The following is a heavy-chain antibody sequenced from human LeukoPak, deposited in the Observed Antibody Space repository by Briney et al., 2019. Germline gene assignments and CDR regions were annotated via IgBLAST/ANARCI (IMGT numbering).Heavy chain of an antibody. V-gene: IGHV1-69*01. CDR3: ARDGFRQWLVHRSWFDP. CDR1: GGTFISYA. J-gene: IGHJ5*02. D-gene: IGHD6-19*01. Sequence: ASVNVSFKASGGTFISYAISWVRQAPGQGLEWMGGIIPIFGTANYAQKFQGRVTITADESTSTAYMELSSLRSEDTAVYYCARDGFRQWLVHRSWFDPWGQGTLVTVSS. CDR2: IIPIFGTA.